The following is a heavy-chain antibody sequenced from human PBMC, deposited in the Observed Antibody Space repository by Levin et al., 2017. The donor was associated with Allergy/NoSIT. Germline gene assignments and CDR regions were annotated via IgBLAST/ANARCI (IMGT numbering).Heavy chain of an antibody. D-gene: IGHD3-9*01. CDR2: INSDGSST. CDR3: ARDFASSDFDWLGGSASWFDP. V-gene: IGHV3-74*01. J-gene: IGHJ5*02. CDR1: GFTFSSYW. Sequence: GGSLRLSCAASGFTFSSYWMHWVRQAPGKGLVWVSRINSDGSSTSYADSVKGRFTISRDNAKNTLYLQMNSLRAEDTAVYYCARDFASSDFDWLGGSASWFDPWGQGTLVTVSS.